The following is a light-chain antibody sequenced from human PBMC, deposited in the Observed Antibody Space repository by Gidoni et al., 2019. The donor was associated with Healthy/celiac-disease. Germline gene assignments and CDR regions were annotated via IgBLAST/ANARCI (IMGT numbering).Light chain of an antibody. CDR3: QQYNSYPWT. CDR2: KAS. J-gene: IGKJ1*01. V-gene: IGKV1-5*03. CDR1: QSSSSW. Sequence: VTMTQSPSTLSASVGARVTITCRASQSSSSWLAWYQQKPGKAPKLLIYKASSLESGVPARFSGSGSGTEFTLTISSLQPDDFATYYCQQYNSYPWTFXQXTKVEIK.